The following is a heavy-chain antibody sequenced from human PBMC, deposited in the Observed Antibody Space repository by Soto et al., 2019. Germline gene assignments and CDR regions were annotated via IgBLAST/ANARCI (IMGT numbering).Heavy chain of an antibody. J-gene: IGHJ4*02. Sequence: PSETLSLTCVVSGGSISSTNWWTWVRQPPGKRLEWIGEIYHNGSPTYSPSLRGRATISVDRSKNQFSLKLSSVTAADTAVYYCVRVPDYWGQGTLVTVSS. CDR2: IYHNGSP. V-gene: IGHV4-4*02. CDR1: GGSISSTNW. CDR3: VRVPDY.